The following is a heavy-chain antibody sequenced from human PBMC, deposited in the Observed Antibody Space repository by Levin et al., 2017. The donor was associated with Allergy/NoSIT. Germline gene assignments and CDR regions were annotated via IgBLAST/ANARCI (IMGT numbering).Heavy chain of an antibody. V-gene: IGHV3-7*01. J-gene: IGHJ3*02. CDR3: ARVVTDAFDI. CDR1: GFTFSSYW. Sequence: PGGSLRLSCAVSGFTFSSYWMSWVRQAPGKGLEWVAYINQDGSEKYYVDSVKGRFTISRDNAKNSLYLQMNSLRAEDTAVYYCARVVTDAFDIWGQGTMVTVSS. CDR2: INQDGSEK.